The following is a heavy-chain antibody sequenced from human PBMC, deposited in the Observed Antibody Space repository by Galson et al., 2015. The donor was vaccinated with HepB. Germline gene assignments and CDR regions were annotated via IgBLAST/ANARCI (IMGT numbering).Heavy chain of an antibody. D-gene: IGHD2-2*01. CDR2: IIPIFGTA. CDR1: GGTFSSYA. V-gene: IGHV1-69*13. J-gene: IGHJ4*02. Sequence: SVKVSCKASGGTFSSYAISWVRQAPGQGLEWMGGIIPIFGTANYAQKFQGRVTITADESTSTAYMELSSLRSEDTAVYYCARDRTDCSSTSCPFDYWGQGTLVTVSS. CDR3: ARDRTDCSSTSCPFDY.